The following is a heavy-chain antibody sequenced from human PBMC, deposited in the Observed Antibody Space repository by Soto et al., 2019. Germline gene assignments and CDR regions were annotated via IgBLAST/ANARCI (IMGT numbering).Heavy chain of an antibody. D-gene: IGHD4-17*01. V-gene: IGHV4-59*01. CDR3: ARVYGDYLDY. CDR1: GGSISNYY. J-gene: IGHJ4*02. Sequence: PSETLSLTCTVSGGSISNYYWSWIRQPPGKGLEWIGYIYYSGGTNYNPSLKSRVTISVDTSKNQFSLKLSSVTAADTAVYYCARVYGDYLDYWGQGTLVTVSS. CDR2: IYYSGGT.